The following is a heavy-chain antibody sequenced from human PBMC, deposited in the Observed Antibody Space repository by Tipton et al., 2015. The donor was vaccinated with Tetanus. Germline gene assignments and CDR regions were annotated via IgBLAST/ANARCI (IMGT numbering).Heavy chain of an antibody. Sequence: SLRLSCAASGFTFDDYGMSWVRQAPGKGLEWVSGINWNGGSTGYADSVKGRFTISRDNSKNTLYLQMNSLRAEDTAVYYCAKDLGGWGNDYGDFGGMDVWGQGTTVTVSS. D-gene: IGHD4-17*01. V-gene: IGHV3-20*04. CDR2: INWNGGST. CDR3: AKDLGGWGNDYGDFGGMDV. J-gene: IGHJ6*02. CDR1: GFTFDDYG.